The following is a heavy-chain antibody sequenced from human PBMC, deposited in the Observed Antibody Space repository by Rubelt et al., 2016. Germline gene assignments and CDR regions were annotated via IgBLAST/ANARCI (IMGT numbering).Heavy chain of an antibody. J-gene: IGHJ2*01. Sequence: GGGLVQPGGSLRLSCAASGFTFSSYWMHWVRQAPGKGLVWVSRINGDGSSTNYADSVKGRFTISRDNAKKTLYVQMNSLRAEDTAVYYCAREYCSGDNCYWYFDLWGRGTLVTVSS. D-gene: IGHD2-15*01. CDR3: AREYCSGDNCYWYFDL. CDR1: GFTFSSYW. CDR2: INGDGSST. V-gene: IGHV3-74*01.